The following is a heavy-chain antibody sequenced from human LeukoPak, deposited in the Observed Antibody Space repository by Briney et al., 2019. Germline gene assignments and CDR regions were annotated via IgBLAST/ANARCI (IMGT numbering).Heavy chain of an antibody. CDR2: ISDSGAST. CDR1: GFTFTTYA. CDR3: AKDHAVTLGGVTVR. Sequence: GGSLRLSCAASGFTFTTYAMSWVRQAPGKGLEWVSTISDSGASTYYADAVKGRFTISRDNSKNTLYLQMNSLRAEDTAVYYCAKDHAVTLGGVTVRWGQGTLVTVSS. V-gene: IGHV3-23*01. D-gene: IGHD3-16*01. J-gene: IGHJ4*02.